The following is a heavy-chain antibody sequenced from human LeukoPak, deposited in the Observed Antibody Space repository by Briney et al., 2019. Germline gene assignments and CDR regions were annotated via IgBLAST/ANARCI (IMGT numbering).Heavy chain of an antibody. V-gene: IGHV4-61*02. CDR3: GRGPGMATKEAFDI. CDR1: GGSISSDISY. Sequence: PSETLSLTCTVSGGSISSDISYWSWIRQPAGKGLEWIGRIYTSGRNNYHPSLKSRVTISVDTSNNQFSLKLSSVTAADTAVYYCGRGPGMATKEAFDIWGQGTMVTVSS. J-gene: IGHJ3*02. D-gene: IGHD5-24*01. CDR2: IYTSGRN.